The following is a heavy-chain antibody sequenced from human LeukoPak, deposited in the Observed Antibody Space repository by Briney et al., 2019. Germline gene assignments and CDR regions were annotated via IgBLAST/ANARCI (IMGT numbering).Heavy chain of an antibody. J-gene: IGHJ4*02. CDR1: GFSFTVYG. V-gene: IGHV3-21*01. Sequence: PGGSLRLSCAAAGFSFTVYGMNWVRQATGKGLEWVSSISSTSTYIYYADSVKGRFTISRDNAKNSPYLQMNSLRAEDTAVYYCARDGAGWSSDYWGQGTLVTVSS. D-gene: IGHD6-19*01. CDR3: ARDGAGWSSDY. CDR2: ISSTSTYI.